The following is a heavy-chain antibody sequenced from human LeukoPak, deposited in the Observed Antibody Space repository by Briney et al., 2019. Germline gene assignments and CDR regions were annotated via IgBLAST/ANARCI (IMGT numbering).Heavy chain of an antibody. J-gene: IGHJ3*02. V-gene: IGHV3-21*01. CDR1: GFTVSSNY. Sequence: GGSLRLSCAASGFTVSSNYMSWVRQAPGKGLEWVSFISSCSSYIYFADSVKGRITISRDNAKNSLYLQMNSLRAEDTAVYYCARWGIVGATHDIWGQGTMVTVSS. D-gene: IGHD1-26*01. CDR2: ISSCSSYI. CDR3: ARWGIVGATHDI.